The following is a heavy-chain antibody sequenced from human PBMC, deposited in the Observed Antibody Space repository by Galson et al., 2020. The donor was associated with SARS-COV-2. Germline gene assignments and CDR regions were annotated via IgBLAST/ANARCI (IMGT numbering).Heavy chain of an antibody. Sequence: SGHTLVKPTQTLTLTCTFSGFSLSTSGMCVSWIRQPPGKALEWLARIDWDDDKYYSTSLKTRLTISKDTSKNQVVLTMTNMDPVDTATYYCARSQYYYDSSGYYIHDAFDIWGQGTMVTVSS. J-gene: IGHJ3*02. D-gene: IGHD3-22*01. CDR3: ARSQYYYDSSGYYIHDAFDI. CDR2: IDWDDDK. V-gene: IGHV2-70*11. CDR1: GFSLSTSGMC.